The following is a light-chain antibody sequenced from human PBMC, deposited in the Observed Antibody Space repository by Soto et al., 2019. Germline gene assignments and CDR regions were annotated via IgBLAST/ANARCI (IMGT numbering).Light chain of an antibody. CDR3: QQYDNWPLT. CDR2: GAS. V-gene: IGKV3-15*01. CDR1: QSVRSN. J-gene: IGKJ4*01. Sequence: EVVMTQSPATLSASPGEGATLSCRASQSVRSNLAWYQKKPGQSHRLLIYGASTRATAVPARFSGSGSGTEFTLTISSLQSEDFAVYYCQQYDNWPLTFGGGTQVEIK.